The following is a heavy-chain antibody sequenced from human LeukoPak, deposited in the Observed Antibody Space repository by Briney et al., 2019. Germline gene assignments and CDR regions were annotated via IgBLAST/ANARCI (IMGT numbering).Heavy chain of an antibody. CDR2: IYYRGST. Sequence: PSETLSLICSVSGGSISSSGYYWGWIRQPPGKGLEWIGSIYYRGSTYYNPSLKSRVTISEDTSKNQFSLKLTSVTAADTAVCHFASSDMFRVYYFDYWGQGTLVTVSS. CDR3: ASSDMFRVYYFDY. J-gene: IGHJ4*02. D-gene: IGHD3-10*02. CDR1: GGSISSSGYY. V-gene: IGHV4-39*01.